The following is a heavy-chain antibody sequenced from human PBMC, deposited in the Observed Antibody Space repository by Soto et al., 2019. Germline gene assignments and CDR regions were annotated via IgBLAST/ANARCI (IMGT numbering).Heavy chain of an antibody. CDR3: ARDKLPTYYDFWSGSLTPDY. CDR2: IKQDGSEK. J-gene: IGHJ4*02. D-gene: IGHD3-3*01. CDR1: GFTFSSYW. Sequence: PGGSLRLSCAASGFTFSSYWMSWVRQAPGKGLEWVANIKQDGSEKYYVDSVKGRFTISRDNAKNSLYLQMNSLRAEDTAVYYCARDKLPTYYDFWSGSLTPDYWGQGTLVTVSS. V-gene: IGHV3-7*01.